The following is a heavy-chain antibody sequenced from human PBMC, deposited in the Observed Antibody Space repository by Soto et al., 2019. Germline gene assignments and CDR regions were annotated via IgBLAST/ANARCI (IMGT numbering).Heavy chain of an antibody. J-gene: IGHJ5*02. V-gene: IGHV3-30-3*01. CDR2: ISYDGSNK. Sequence: SLRLSCAASGFTFSSYAMHWVRQAPGKGLEWVAVISYDGSNKYYADSVKGRFTISRDNSKNTLYLQMNSLRAEDTAVYYCARDSGPYYDFWSGYYRMPTNWFDPWGQETLVTVSS. CDR1: GFTFSSYA. D-gene: IGHD3-3*01. CDR3: ARDSGPYYDFWSGYYRMPTNWFDP.